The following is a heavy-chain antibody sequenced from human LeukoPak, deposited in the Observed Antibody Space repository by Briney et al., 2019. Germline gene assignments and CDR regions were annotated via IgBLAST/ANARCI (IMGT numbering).Heavy chain of an antibody. CDR2: ISGSGDST. V-gene: IGHV3-23*01. Sequence: GAPLNTSSAASGFTFSSYAISWRRQAPGKGLEWGSVISGSGDSTYYEDYGKGRFTISTDKFRNTLYLQMNGLRAEDTAVYDCAKDRKWSGTPPPYWYFDLWGRGTLVTVSS. D-gene: IGHD2-15*01. J-gene: IGHJ2*01. CDR1: GFTFSSYA. CDR3: AKDRKWSGTPPPYWYFDL.